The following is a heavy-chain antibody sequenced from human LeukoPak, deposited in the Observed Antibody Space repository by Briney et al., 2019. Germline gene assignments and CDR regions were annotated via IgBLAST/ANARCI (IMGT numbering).Heavy chain of an antibody. D-gene: IGHD2-15*01. J-gene: IGHJ6*02. CDR1: GFTVSSNY. CDR2: IYSGAST. Sequence: SGGSLRLSCAASGFTVSSNYMSWVRQAPGKGLEWVSVIYSGASTYYADSVKGRFTISRDNAKNSLYLQMNSLRAEDTAVYYCASRYCSGGSCYATYYGMDVWGQGTTVTVSS. CDR3: ASRYCSGGSCYATYYGMDV. V-gene: IGHV3-53*01.